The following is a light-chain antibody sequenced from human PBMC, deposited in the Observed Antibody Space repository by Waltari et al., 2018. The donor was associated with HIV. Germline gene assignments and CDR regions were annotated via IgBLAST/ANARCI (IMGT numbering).Light chain of an antibody. J-gene: IGLJ3*02. CDR2: SNT. CDR3: SAWDASLGAWM. V-gene: IGLV1-44*01. Sequence: QSVLTQPPSASGTPGQRTIISCSGSTSNIGTNNVNWYQQLPGTTPRLRMHSNTQRPSGVPDRFSGSMSATSASQASSGRKSEDEADYYCSAWDASLGAWMFGGGTKLTVL. CDR1: TSNIGTNN.